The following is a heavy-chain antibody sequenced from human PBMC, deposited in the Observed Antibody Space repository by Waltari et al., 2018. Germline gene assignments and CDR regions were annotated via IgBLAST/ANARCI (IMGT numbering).Heavy chain of an antibody. V-gene: IGHV3-23*04. J-gene: IGHJ2*01. CDR1: GFTFSSYA. CDR2: ISDSGSIT. D-gene: IGHD3-16*02. CDR3: AKDYHWYFDL. Sequence: EVQLVESGGGLVQPGGSPRLSCAASGFTFSSYAMIWVRQAPGKGLEWVSAISDSGSITYYADSVKGRFTISRDNSKNTLYLQMNSLRAEDTAVYYCAKDYHWYFDLWGRGTLVTVSS.